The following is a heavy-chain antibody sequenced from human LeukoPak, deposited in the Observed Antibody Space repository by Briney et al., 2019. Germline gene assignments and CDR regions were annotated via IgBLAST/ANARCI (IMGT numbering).Heavy chain of an antibody. CDR2: INPSGGST. V-gene: IGHV1-46*01. J-gene: IGHJ4*02. Sequence: ASVKVSCKASGYTFTSYYMHWVRQAPGQGLEWMGIINPSGGSTSYAQKFQGRVTMTRDMSTSTVYMELSSLRSEDTAVYYCARVFGSGYFDYWGQGTLVTVSS. D-gene: IGHD3-10*01. CDR1: GYTFTSYY. CDR3: ARVFGSGYFDY.